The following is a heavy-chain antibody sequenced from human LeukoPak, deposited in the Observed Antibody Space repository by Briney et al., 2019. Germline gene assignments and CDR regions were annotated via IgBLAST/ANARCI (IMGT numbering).Heavy chain of an antibody. CDR2: IYHSGST. D-gene: IGHD3-22*01. Sequence: PSETLSLTCTVSGYSISSGYYWGWIRQPPGKGLEWIGSIYHSGSTYYNPSLKSRVTISVDTSKNQFSLKLSSVTAADTAVYYCARDPTMKPFDIWGQGTMVTVSS. J-gene: IGHJ3*02. V-gene: IGHV4-38-2*02. CDR1: GYSISSGYY. CDR3: ARDPTMKPFDI.